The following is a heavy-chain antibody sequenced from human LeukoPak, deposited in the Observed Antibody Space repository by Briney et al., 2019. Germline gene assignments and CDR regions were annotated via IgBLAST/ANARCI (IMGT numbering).Heavy chain of an antibody. V-gene: IGHV1-8*01. CDR2: MNPKTGKT. CDR1: DYAFSSYE. D-gene: IGHD1-1*01. Sequence: ASLGGSAAASDYAFSSYEINWVRQATGRGLECVGWMNPKTGKTAYARNLQGRVTITRDTSISTAYMDLSGLRSEDTAVYYCARIRPVTTGLKGYYFDYWGQGTLVTVSS. J-gene: IGHJ4*02. CDR3: ARIRPVTTGLKGYYFDY.